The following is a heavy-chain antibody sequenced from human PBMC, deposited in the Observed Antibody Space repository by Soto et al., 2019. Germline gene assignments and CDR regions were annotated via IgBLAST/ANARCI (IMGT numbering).Heavy chain of an antibody. J-gene: IGHJ6*02. CDR3: ATGSFTSTGGRIGYHYNAMDV. D-gene: IGHD1-1*01. CDR1: GGTFSSHS. Sequence: SVKVSCKSSGGTFSSHSINWVRQAPGQGLEWRGGIIPILGPANFAKKFQGRVTITADESTTTAYMELSSLTSEDTAVYYCATGSFTSTGGRIGYHYNAMDVWGQGTTVTVSS. V-gene: IGHV1-69*13. CDR2: IIPILGPA.